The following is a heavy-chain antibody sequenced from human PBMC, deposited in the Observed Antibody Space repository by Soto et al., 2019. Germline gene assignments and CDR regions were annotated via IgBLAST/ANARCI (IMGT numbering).Heavy chain of an antibody. CDR1: GGTFSSYA. CDR3: ARVRCSGGSCYSTLYYYYGMDV. D-gene: IGHD2-15*01. CDR2: IIPIFGTA. Sequence: QVQLVQSGAEVKKPGSSVKVSCKASGGTFSSYAISWVRQAPGQGLEWMGGIIPIFGTANYAQKFQGRVTITADESTSTAYMELSSLRSEDTAVYYCARVRCSGGSCYSTLYYYYGMDVWGQGTTVTVSS. V-gene: IGHV1-69*01. J-gene: IGHJ6*02.